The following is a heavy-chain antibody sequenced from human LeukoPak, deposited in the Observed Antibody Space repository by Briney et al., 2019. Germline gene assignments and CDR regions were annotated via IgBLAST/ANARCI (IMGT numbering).Heavy chain of an antibody. J-gene: IGHJ4*02. V-gene: IGHV4-39*01. CDR2: IYYSGST. Sequence: PSETLSLTCTVSGGSISNYYWGWIRQPPGKGLEWIGSIYYSGSTYYNPSLKSRVTISVDTSKNQFSLKLSSVTAADTAVYCCARLDLDSYYYGSGSYGGYFDYWGQGTLVTVSS. D-gene: IGHD3-10*01. CDR3: ARLDLDSYYYGSGSYGGYFDY. CDR1: GGSISNYY.